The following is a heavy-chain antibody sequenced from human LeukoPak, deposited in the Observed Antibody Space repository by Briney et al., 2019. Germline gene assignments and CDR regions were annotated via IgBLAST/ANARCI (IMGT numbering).Heavy chain of an antibody. Sequence: ASVKVSCKASGYTFTSYAMHWVRQAPGQRLEWMGWINAGNGNTKYSQKFQGRVTITRDTSASTAYMELSSLRSEDTAVYYCARDLREVATSYFDYWGQGTLVTVSS. J-gene: IGHJ4*02. V-gene: IGHV1-3*01. CDR2: INAGNGNT. CDR1: GYTFTSYA. CDR3: ARDLREVATSYFDY. D-gene: IGHD5-12*01.